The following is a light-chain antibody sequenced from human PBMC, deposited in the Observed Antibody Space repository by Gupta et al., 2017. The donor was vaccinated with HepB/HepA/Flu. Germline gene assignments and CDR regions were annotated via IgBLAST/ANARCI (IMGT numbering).Light chain of an antibody. CDR3: CSYAGSSTVI. CDR2: EVS. J-gene: IGLJ2*01. CDR1: SSDVGRYNL. V-gene: IGLV2-23*02. Sequence: QSALTQPASVSGSPGQSITLSCTGTSSDVGRYNLVSWYQQYPGKAPKILIYEVSKRPSGVSNRFSASKSGNTASLTISRLQAEDEADYYCCSYAGSSTVIFGGGTKLTVL.